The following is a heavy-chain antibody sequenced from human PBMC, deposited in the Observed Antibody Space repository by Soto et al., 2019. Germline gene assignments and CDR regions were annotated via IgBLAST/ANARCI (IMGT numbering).Heavy chain of an antibody. J-gene: IGHJ6*02. V-gene: IGHV3-21*01. CDR2: ISSSSSYI. Sequence: SLRLSCAASGFTFSSYSMNWVRQAPGKGLEWVSSISSSSSYIYYADSVKGRFTISRDNAKNSLYLQMNSLRAEDTAVYYCARDLITATDYYYSGMDVWGQGTTVTVSS. CDR1: GFTFSSYS. CDR3: ARDLITATDYYYSGMDV. D-gene: IGHD1-7*01.